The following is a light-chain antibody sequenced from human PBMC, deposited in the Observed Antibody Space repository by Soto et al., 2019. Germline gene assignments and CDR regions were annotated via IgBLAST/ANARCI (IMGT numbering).Light chain of an antibody. J-gene: IGKJ1*01. CDR2: KAS. CDR1: QSISSW. CDR3: QQYSRAPLT. V-gene: IGKV1-5*03. Sequence: DIQMTQSPSTLSASVGDRVTITCRASQSISSWLAWYQQKPGIAPKLLIYKASTLESGVPSRFSASGSGTDFTLTISRLEPEDFAVYYCQQYSRAPLTFGHGTKVDIK.